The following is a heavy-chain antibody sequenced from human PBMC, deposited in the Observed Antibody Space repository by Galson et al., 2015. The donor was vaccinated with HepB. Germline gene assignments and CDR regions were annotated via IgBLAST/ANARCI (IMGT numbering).Heavy chain of an antibody. CDR3: ARDCIVVVTNYGMDV. D-gene: IGHD2-21*02. V-gene: IGHV3-7*03. Sequence: SLRLSCAASGFTFSSYWMSWVRQAPGKGPEWVASIKQDGSEKYYVDSVKGRFTISRDNAKNSLYLQMNSLRAEDTAVYYCARDCIVVVTNYGMDVWGQGTTVTVSS. CDR1: GFTFSSYW. CDR2: IKQDGSEK. J-gene: IGHJ6*02.